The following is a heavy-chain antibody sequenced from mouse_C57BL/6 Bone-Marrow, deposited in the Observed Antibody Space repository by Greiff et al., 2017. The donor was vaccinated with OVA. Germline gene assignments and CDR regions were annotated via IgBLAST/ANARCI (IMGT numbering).Heavy chain of an antibody. CDR3: ARTPPFGYYGSSYRYFDV. D-gene: IGHD1-1*01. V-gene: IGHV1-64*01. CDR1: GYTFTSYW. CDR2: IHPNSGST. Sequence: VQLQQPGAELVTPGASVKLSCKASGYTFTSYWMHWVKQRPGQGLEWIGMIHPNSGSTNYHEQFKSKATLTVDNSSSTAYMQLSSLTSEDSAVYYCARTPPFGYYGSSYRYFDVWGTGTTVTVSS. J-gene: IGHJ1*03.